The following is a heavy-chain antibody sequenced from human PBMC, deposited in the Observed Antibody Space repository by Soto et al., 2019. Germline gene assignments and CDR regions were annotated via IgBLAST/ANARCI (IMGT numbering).Heavy chain of an antibody. CDR1: GGSVSSGSYY. J-gene: IGHJ5*02. CDR3: AREGRRDFWSGYYPSAYWFDP. D-gene: IGHD3-3*01. CDR2: IYYSGST. V-gene: IGHV4-61*01. Sequence: QVQLQESGPGLVKPSETLSLTCTVSGGSVSSGSYYWSWIRQPPGKGLEWIGYIYYSGSTNYNPYLKSRVTRSVDTSKNQFSLKLSSVTAADTAVYYCAREGRRDFWSGYYPSAYWFDPWGQGTLVTVSS.